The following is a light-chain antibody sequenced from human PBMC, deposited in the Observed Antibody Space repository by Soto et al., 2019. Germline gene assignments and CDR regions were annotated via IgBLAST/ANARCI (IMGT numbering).Light chain of an antibody. CDR1: QSVTNW. Sequence: DIQMTQSPSTLSASVGVRVTITCRASQSVTNWLAWYQQKPGKAPKLLIYDVSSLESGVPSRFSGSGSGTEFILTISSLQPEDFATYYCQQYDSYSWTFGQGTKVDIK. CDR2: DVS. V-gene: IGKV1-5*01. J-gene: IGKJ1*01. CDR3: QQYDSYSWT.